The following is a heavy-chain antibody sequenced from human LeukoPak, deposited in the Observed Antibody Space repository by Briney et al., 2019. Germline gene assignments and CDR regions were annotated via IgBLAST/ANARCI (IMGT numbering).Heavy chain of an antibody. CDR1: GGSISSSNW. Sequence: PSETLSLTCAVSGGSISSSNWWSWVRQPPGKGLEWIGEIYHSGSTNCNPPLKSRVTISVDKSKNQFSLKLSSVTAADTAVYYCASEKYYDSSGYYYDYWGQGTLVTVSS. CDR2: IYHSGST. CDR3: ASEKYYDSSGYYYDY. J-gene: IGHJ4*02. V-gene: IGHV4-4*02. D-gene: IGHD3-22*01.